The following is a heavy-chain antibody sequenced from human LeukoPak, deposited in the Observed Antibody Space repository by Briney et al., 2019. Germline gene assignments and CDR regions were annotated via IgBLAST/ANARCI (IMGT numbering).Heavy chain of an antibody. CDR1: GFTFSSYW. D-gene: IGHD6-19*01. CDR2: INSDGSST. CDR3: ARVSSGFWTLYYYYGMDV. J-gene: IGHJ6*02. V-gene: IGHV3-74*01. Sequence: GSLRLSCAASGFTFSSYWMHWVRQAPGKGLVWVSRINSDGSSTSYADPVRGRFTISRDNAKNTLYLQMNSLRAEDTAVYYCARVSSGFWTLYYYYGMDVWGQGTTVTVSS.